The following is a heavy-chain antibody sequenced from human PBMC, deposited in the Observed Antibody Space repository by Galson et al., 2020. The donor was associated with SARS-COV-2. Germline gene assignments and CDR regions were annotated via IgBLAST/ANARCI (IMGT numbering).Heavy chain of an antibody. CDR1: GFTFSSYS. CDR3: ARAPGWLDPFDY. V-gene: IGHV3-21*01. Sequence: NSGGSLRLSCAASGFTFSSYSMNWVRQAPGKGLEWVSSISSSSSYIYYADSVKGRFTISRDNAKNSLYLQMNSLRAEDTAVYYCARAPGWLDPFDYWGQGTLVTVSS. J-gene: IGHJ4*02. CDR2: ISSSSSYI. D-gene: IGHD6-19*01.